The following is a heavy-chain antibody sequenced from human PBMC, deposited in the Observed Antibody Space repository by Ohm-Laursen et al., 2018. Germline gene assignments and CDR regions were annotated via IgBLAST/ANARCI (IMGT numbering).Heavy chain of an antibody. Sequence: SLRLSCAASGFTFNSHAMIWVRQAPGKGLEWVAGISYSGGTTFYADSVKGRFTISRDNSRNTLYLQMHSLRAEDTAVYYCAEDPMLTVAYWYFEHWGRGTLVTVSS. V-gene: IGHV3-23*01. J-gene: IGHJ2*01. CDR2: ISYSGGTT. CDR1: GFTFNSHA. CDR3: AEDPMLTVAYWYFEH. D-gene: IGHD1-20*01.